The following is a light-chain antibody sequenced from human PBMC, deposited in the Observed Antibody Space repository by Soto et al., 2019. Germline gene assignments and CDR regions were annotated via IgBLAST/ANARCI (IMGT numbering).Light chain of an antibody. J-gene: IGKJ5*01. CDR1: HSVSSSH. Sequence: EIVLTQSPGTLSLSPGERATLSCRASHSVSSSHLAWYQQKPGQAPRLLIYGASSMATGIPDRFSGSGSGTDFTLTISRLEPEDFAVYYCQQYGSSPPITFGQGTRLEIK. CDR3: QQYGSSPPIT. V-gene: IGKV3-20*01. CDR2: GAS.